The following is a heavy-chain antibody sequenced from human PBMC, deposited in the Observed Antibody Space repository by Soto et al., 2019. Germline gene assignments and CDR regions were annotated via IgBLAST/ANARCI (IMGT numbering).Heavy chain of an antibody. CDR3: ARDPLSSFDMDV. D-gene: IGHD3-10*02. CDR1: GYTISSYA. V-gene: IGHV1-69*13. J-gene: IGHJ6*01. CDR2: IIPTFGRT. Sequence: GFAAKVSCTTSGYTISSYAISWVRQAPGKGLEWMGKIIPTFGRTNYAQKFQSRLTISADDSTSTAYMELTSLESDDTPVYYCARDPLSSFDMDVWGQGTTVPVSS.